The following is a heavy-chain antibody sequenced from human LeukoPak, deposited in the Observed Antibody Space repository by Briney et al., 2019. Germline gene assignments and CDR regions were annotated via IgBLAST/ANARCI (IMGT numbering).Heavy chain of an antibody. D-gene: IGHD3-22*01. J-gene: IGHJ4*02. CDR2: ISTSGESA. CDR3: AKDRGSGYHYFDY. Sequence: GGPLRLSCPVSGFTFSSYAMSWVRQAPGRGLEWVSVISTSGESAYYADSVKGRFTISRDNSKNTLYLQMNSLRAEDTAVYYCAKDRGSGYHYFDYWGQGTLVTASS. V-gene: IGHV3-23*01. CDR1: GFTFSSYA.